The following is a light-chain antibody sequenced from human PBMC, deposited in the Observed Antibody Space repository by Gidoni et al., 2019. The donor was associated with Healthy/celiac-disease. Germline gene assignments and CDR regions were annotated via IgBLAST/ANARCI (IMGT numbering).Light chain of an antibody. J-gene: IGLJ2*01. V-gene: IGLV2-14*01. Sequence: QSALTQPASVSGSPGQSITISCTGTSSDVGGYNYVSWYQQHPGKAPKLMSYEVSNRPSGVSNRFSGSKSGNTASLTISGLQAEDEADYYGSSYTSSSTLVFGGGTKLTVL. CDR2: EVS. CDR1: SSDVGGYNY. CDR3: SSYTSSSTLV.